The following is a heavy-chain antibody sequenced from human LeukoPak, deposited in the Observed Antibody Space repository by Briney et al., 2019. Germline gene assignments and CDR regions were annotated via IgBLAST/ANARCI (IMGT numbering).Heavy chain of an antibody. CDR1: GFSLSTSGMR. Sequence: SGPTLVNPTRTLTLTCTFSGFSLSTSGMRVSWIRQPPGKALEWLARIDWDDDKFYSTSLKTRLTISKDTSKNQVVLTMTNMDPVDTATYYCARMGRQLVIDPWGQGTLVTVSS. J-gene: IGHJ5*02. V-gene: IGHV2-70*04. CDR3: ARMGRQLVIDP. D-gene: IGHD6-6*01. CDR2: IDWDDDK.